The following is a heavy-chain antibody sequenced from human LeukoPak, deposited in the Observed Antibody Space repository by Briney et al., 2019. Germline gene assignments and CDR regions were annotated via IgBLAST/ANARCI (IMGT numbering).Heavy chain of an antibody. Sequence: SPRPSCAASAFTVSSNYMSWGRQAPGKGVEWVSRINHDGSSTNYADSVKGRFTISRDNAKNTLYLQMNSLRAEDTAVYYCARDRSYGLDYWGQGTLVTVSS. CDR3: ARDRSYGLDY. CDR2: INHDGSST. J-gene: IGHJ4*02. V-gene: IGHV3-74*01. CDR1: AFTVSSNY. D-gene: IGHD5-18*01.